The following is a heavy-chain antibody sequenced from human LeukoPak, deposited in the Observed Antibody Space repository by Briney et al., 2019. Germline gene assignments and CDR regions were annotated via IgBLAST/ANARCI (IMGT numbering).Heavy chain of an antibody. J-gene: IGHJ6*02. CDR1: GGTFSSYA. V-gene: IGHV1-69*04. CDR2: IIPILGIA. Sequence: GSSVKVSCKASGGTFSSYAIRWVRQAPGQGLEWMGRIIPILGIANYAQKFQGRVTITADKSTSTAYMELSSLRSEDTAVYYCARVLDYYYGMDVWGQGTTVTVSS. CDR3: ARVLDYYYGMDV. D-gene: IGHD2-8*01.